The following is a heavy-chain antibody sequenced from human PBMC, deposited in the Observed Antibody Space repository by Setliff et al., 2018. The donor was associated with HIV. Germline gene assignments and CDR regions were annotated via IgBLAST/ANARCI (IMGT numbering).Heavy chain of an antibody. V-gene: IGHV4-39*01. CDR1: GGSIVSSSYY. CDR2: MYYRGTT. Sequence: TLSLTCTVSGGSIVSSSYYWGWIRQPPGKGLEWIGTMYYRGTTYNNPSLKSRVTFSADTSKNQFSLNLNSVTATDTAVYYCARQGLTMNRGVLAPILYYFDYWGPGILVTVSS. D-gene: IGHD3-10*01. CDR3: ARQGLTMNRGVLAPILYYFDY. J-gene: IGHJ4*02.